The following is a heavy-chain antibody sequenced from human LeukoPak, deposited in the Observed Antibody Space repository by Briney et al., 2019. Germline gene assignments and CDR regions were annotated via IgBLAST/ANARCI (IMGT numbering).Heavy chain of an antibody. CDR1: GYSFTGYW. CDR3: ARRRRRYYDILTGYQPDAFDI. Sequence: GESLKISCKGSGYSFTGYWIGWVRQMPGKGLEWMGIIYPGDSDTRYSPSFQGQVTISADKSISTAYLQWSSLKASDTAMYYCARRRRRYYDILTGYQPDAFDIWGQGTMVTVSS. D-gene: IGHD3-9*01. V-gene: IGHV5-51*01. CDR2: IYPGDSDT. J-gene: IGHJ3*02.